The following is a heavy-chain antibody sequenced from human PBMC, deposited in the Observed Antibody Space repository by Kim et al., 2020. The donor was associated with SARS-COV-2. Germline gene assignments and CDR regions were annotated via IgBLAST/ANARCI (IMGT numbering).Heavy chain of an antibody. CDR1: GFTFSNYG. CDR3: ARDLLVGATSSGMDV. CDR2: IWYDGGNK. J-gene: IGHJ6*02. V-gene: IGHV3-33*01. D-gene: IGHD1-26*01. Sequence: GGSLRLSCAASGFTFSNYGMRWVRQAPGKGLEWVAVIWYDGGNKYYADSVKGRFTISRDNSKNTLYLQMNSLRAEDTAADYCARDLLVGATSSGMDVWRQGPTVSVS.